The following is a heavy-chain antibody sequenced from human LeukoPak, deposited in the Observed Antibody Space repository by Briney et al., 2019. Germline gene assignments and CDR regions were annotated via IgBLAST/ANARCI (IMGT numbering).Heavy chain of an antibody. CDR1: GGSISSSSYY. J-gene: IGHJ3*02. CDR3: ARHVYGSGRDRAFDI. V-gene: IGHV4-61*05. CDR2: IYYSGST. Sequence: SETLSLTCTVSGGSISSSSYYWSWVRQPPGKGLEWIGYIYYSGSTNYNPSLKSRVTISVDTSKNQFSLKLSSVTAADTAVYYCARHVYGSGRDRAFDIWGQGTMVTVSS. D-gene: IGHD3-10*01.